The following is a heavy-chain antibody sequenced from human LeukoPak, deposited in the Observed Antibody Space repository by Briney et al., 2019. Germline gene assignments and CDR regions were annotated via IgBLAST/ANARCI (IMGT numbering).Heavy chain of an antibody. CDR1: GFTVSSNY. CDR3: ARNYYDRSGYSDTFDY. J-gene: IGHJ4*02. CDR2: TYSNGRT. D-gene: IGHD3-22*01. Sequence: GGSLRLSCAASGFTVSSNYMSWVRQAPGKGLEWVSVTYSNGRTYYADSVKGRFTISRDSSKNTLYLQMNSLRAEDTAVYYCARNYYDRSGYSDTFDYWGQGTLVTVSS. V-gene: IGHV3-66*03.